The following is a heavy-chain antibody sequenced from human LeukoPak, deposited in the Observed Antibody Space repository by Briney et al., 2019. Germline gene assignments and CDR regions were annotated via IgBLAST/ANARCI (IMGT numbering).Heavy chain of an antibody. Sequence: SQTLSLTCAISGDSVSINSAAWNWIRQSPSRGLEWLGRTYQRSKWYNDYAASVTSRLTITPDISKNQSSLQLTSVTPEDTAVYYCARSPSPYSSGWYFDYWGQGTLVTVSS. CDR3: ARSPSPYSSGWYFDY. V-gene: IGHV6-1*01. CDR1: GDSVSINSAA. J-gene: IGHJ4*02. CDR2: TYQRSKWYN. D-gene: IGHD6-19*01.